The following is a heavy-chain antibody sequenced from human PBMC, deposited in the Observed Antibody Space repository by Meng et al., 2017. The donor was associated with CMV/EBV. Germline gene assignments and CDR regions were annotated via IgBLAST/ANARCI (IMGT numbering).Heavy chain of an antibody. CDR3: AKDAAPSIAVAGAYYFDY. D-gene: IGHD6-19*01. CDR1: GFTFDDYA. V-gene: IGHV3-9*01. Sequence: SLKISCAASGFTFDDYAMHWVRQATGKGLEWVSGISWNSGSIGYADSVKGRFTISRDNAQNSLYLQINSLRAEDKALYYCAKDAAPSIAVAGAYYFDYWGQGTLVTVSS. J-gene: IGHJ4*02. CDR2: ISWNSGSI.